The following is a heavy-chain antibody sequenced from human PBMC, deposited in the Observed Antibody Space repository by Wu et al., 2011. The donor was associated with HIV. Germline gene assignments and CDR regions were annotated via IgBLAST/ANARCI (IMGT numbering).Heavy chain of an antibody. CDR3: ALRTRAGSGSDY. J-gene: IGHJ4*02. D-gene: IGHD3-10*01. V-gene: IGHV1-8*02. CDR2: MKSNSGNT. Sequence: EVKKPGASVKVSCKASGYTFTTYDINWVRQTIGQGLEWMGWMKSNSGNTKYAQKFQGRVTMTRNTSTSTAYMELRSLRSEDTAVYFCALRTRAGSGSDYWGQGTLVTVSS. CDR1: GYTFTTYD.